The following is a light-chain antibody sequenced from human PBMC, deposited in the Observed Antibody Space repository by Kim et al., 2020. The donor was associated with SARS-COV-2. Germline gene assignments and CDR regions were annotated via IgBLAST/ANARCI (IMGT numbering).Light chain of an antibody. CDR1: QSVSTY. V-gene: IGKV3-11*01. CDR3: QQRSSWYS. J-gene: IGKJ2*01. Sequence: EIVLTQSPATLSLSPGERATLSCRASQSVSTYLAWYQHKPGQAPRLLIYDVSTRATGIPARFSGSGSGTDFTLTISSLEPEDFAVYYCQQRSSWYSFGQGTKLEI. CDR2: DVS.